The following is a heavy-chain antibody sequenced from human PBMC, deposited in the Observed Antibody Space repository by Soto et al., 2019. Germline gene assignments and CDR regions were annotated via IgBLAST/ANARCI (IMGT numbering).Heavy chain of an antibody. CDR3: ARDQITMIVVVSDAFDI. D-gene: IGHD3-22*01. J-gene: IGHJ3*02. V-gene: IGHV3-30*04. Sequence: QVQLVESGGGVVQAGRSLRLSCAASGFTFSSYAMHWVRQAPGKGLEWVAGLSYDGSHKYADSVKGRFTLSRDNSKNTVYLQMNSLRPEDTAVYYCARDQITMIVVVSDAFDIWGQGTMVTVSS. CDR2: LSYDGSHK. CDR1: GFTFSSYA.